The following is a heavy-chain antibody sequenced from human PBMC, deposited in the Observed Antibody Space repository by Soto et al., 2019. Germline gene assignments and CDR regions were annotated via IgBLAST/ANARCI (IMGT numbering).Heavy chain of an antibody. V-gene: IGHV5-51*01. CDR2: IYPGDSET. D-gene: IGHD5-12*01. Sequence: GESLKISCRGSGYNFNKYWIDWVRQVPGKGLEWMGTIYPGDSETRYRPSFEGQVTMSVDKSINTAYLQWSSLEASDSAMYYCARCGIVSTISYFDSWGQGTLVTVSS. CDR1: GYNFNKYW. CDR3: ARCGIVSTISYFDS. J-gene: IGHJ4*02.